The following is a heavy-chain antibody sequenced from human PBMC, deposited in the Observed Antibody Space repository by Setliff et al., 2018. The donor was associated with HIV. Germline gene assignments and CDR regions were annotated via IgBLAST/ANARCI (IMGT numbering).Heavy chain of an antibody. CDR3: AKGVFDV. D-gene: IGHD3-10*01. V-gene: IGHV3-23*01. Sequence: PGGSLRLSCAASGFTFSTYGMNWVRQAPGKGLEWVALINGISVGAGSTYYADSVKDRFTISRDNSKNTLYLQMNNLRPEDTAIYYCAKGVFDVWGRGTPVTVSS. J-gene: IGHJ2*01. CDR2: ISVGAGST. CDR1: GFTFSTYG.